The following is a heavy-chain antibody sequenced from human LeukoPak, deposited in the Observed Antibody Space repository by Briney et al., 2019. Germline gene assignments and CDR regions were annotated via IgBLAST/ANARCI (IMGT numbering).Heavy chain of an antibody. D-gene: IGHD1-1*01. Sequence: GGSLRLSCAASGFTFSSYSMNWVRQAPGKGLEWVSYISSSSSTIYYADSVKGRFTISRDNAKNSLYLQMNSLRAEDTAVYYCARSPVEPHYYYYYYMDVWGKGTTVTVSS. CDR1: GFTFSSYS. CDR2: ISSSSSTI. J-gene: IGHJ6*03. V-gene: IGHV3-48*01. CDR3: ARSPVEPHYYYYYYMDV.